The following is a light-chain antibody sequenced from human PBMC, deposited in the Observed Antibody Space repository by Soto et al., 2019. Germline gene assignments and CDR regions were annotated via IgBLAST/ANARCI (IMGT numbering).Light chain of an antibody. Sequence: EIVMTQSPATLSVSPGERATLSCRASQSVFTNFAWYQHKPGQAPRLLLYGVSTRATGVPVRFSGSGSGTEFTLTISSLQSEDFAVYYCQQYNTWPLTFGGGTKVEIK. CDR1: QSVFTN. CDR2: GVS. J-gene: IGKJ4*01. V-gene: IGKV3-15*01. CDR3: QQYNTWPLT.